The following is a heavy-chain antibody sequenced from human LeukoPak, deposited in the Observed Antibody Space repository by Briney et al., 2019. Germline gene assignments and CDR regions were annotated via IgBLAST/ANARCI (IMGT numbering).Heavy chain of an antibody. CDR3: ARGLDSYDSSGQFVY. D-gene: IGHD3-22*01. Sequence: PSETLSLTCTVSGGSISSYYWSWIRQPPGKGLEWIGYIYYSGSTNYNPSLKSRVIISVDPSKNQFSLKLSSVTAADTAVYYCARGLDSYDSSGQFVYWGQGTLVTVSS. CDR2: IYYSGST. J-gene: IGHJ4*02. CDR1: GGSISSYY. V-gene: IGHV4-59*08.